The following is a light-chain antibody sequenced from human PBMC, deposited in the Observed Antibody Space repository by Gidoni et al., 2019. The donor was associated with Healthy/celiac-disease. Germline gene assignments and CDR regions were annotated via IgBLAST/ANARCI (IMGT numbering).Light chain of an antibody. CDR1: QSLLHSNGYNY. J-gene: IGKJ1*01. CDR2: LGS. V-gene: IGKV2-28*01. Sequence: DLVLTQSPLSLTVTPGEPASISCRSSQSLLHSNGYNYLDWYLQKPGQSPQLLIYLGSNRASGVPDRFSGSGSGTDFTLKISRVEAEDVGVYYCMQALQTPPSWTFGQGTKVEIK. CDR3: MQALQTPPSWT.